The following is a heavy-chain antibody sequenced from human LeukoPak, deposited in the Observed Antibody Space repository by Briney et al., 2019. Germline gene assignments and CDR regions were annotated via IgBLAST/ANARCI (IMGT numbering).Heavy chain of an antibody. Sequence: SQTLSLTCAISGDSVSSNSAAWNWIRQSPSRGLEWLGRTYYRSKWYNDYAVSVKSRITINPDTSKNQFSLQLNSVTPEDTAVYYCARGPKDGYQLLGWIFDYWGQGTLVTVSS. CDR2: TYYRSKWYN. D-gene: IGHD2-2*01. CDR3: ARGPKDGYQLLGWIFDY. CDR1: GDSVSSNSAA. V-gene: IGHV6-1*01. J-gene: IGHJ4*02.